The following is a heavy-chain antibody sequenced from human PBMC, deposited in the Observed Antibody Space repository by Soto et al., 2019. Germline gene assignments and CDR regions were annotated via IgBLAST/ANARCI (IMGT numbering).Heavy chain of an antibody. J-gene: IGHJ4*02. CDR1: GGSFSGYS. CDR2: INHSGST. D-gene: IGHD3-10*01. CDR3: ARGLLYFRELRSPFDY. Sequence: SETLSLTCAVYGGSFSGYSWSWIRQPPGKGLEWIGEINHSGSTNYNPSLKSRVTISVDTSKNQFSLKLSSMTAADTAVYYCARGLLYFRELRSPFDYWGQGTLVTVSS. V-gene: IGHV4-34*01.